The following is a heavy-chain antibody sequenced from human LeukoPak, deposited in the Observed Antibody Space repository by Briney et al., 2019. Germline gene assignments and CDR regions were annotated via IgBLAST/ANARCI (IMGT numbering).Heavy chain of an antibody. V-gene: IGHV4-4*07. Sequence: SETLSLTCTVSGGSISSYYWSWIRQPAGKGLEWIGRIYTSGSTNYNPSLKSRVTMSVDTSKNQFSLKLSSVTAADTAVYYCARDGAGTDIIGNWFDPWGQGTLVTVSS. CDR1: GGSISSYY. CDR3: ARDGAGTDIIGNWFDP. J-gene: IGHJ5*02. D-gene: IGHD3-9*01. CDR2: IYTSGST.